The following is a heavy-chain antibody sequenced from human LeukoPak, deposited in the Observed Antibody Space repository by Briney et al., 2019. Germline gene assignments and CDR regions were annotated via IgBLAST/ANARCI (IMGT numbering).Heavy chain of an antibody. Sequence: GGSLRLSCAASGFTFSSYSMNWVRQAPGKGLEWVSSISSSSSYIYYADSVKGRFTISRDNAKNSLYLQMNSLRAEDTAVYYCARGSLTSYYGPFDYWGQGTLVTVSS. V-gene: IGHV3-21*01. D-gene: IGHD3-9*01. CDR3: ARGSLTSYYGPFDY. J-gene: IGHJ4*02. CDR1: GFTFSSYS. CDR2: ISSSSSYI.